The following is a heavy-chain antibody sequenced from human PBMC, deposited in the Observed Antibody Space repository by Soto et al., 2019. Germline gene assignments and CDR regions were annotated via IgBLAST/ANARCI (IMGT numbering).Heavy chain of an antibody. J-gene: IGHJ4*01. V-gene: IGHV1-18*01. D-gene: IGHD6-13*01. Sequence: ASVKVSCKASAYTFTNYGISWVRQAPGQGLEWMGWISAYNGNINYAQKFRGRVTMTTATSTSSALLEVRSLRSDDTAVYYCARSGSSWNLREFESWG. CDR1: AYTFTNYG. CDR3: ARSGSSWNLREFES. CDR2: ISAYNGNI.